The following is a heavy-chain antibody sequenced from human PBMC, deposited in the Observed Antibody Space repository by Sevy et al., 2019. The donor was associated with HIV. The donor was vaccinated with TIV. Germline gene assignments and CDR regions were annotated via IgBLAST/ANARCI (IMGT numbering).Heavy chain of an antibody. CDR3: AGENAWGRGYS. J-gene: IGHJ4*02. CDR2: IYYNGHI. D-gene: IGHD1-26*01. Sequence: SETLSLTCNVSGGSITSLYWNWIRPPPGKGLEWIGNIYYNGHINYNPSLKSRANLSLDTSKNQFSLRLGSVTAADTAMYYCAGENAWGRGYSWGQGTLVTVSS. V-gene: IGHV4-59*08. CDR1: GGSITSLY.